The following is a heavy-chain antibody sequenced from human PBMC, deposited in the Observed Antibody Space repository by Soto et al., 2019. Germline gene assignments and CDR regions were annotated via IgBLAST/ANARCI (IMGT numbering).Heavy chain of an antibody. J-gene: IGHJ4*02. CDR1: GFRFNSYA. V-gene: IGHV3-23*01. D-gene: IGHD3-10*01. CDR3: ARDSYYGSGSYPPHY. Sequence: GGSLRLSCAASGFRFNSYAMTWVRQAPGKGLEWLSGISGSGDSTYYADSVKGRFTISRDNSKNTLYLQMNSLRAEDTALYYCARDSYYGSGSYPPHYWGQGAQVTVSS. CDR2: ISGSGDST.